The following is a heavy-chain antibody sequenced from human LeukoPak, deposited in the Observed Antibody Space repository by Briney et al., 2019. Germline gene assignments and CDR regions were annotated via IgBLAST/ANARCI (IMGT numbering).Heavy chain of an antibody. Sequence: TGGSLRLSCAASGFTFSSYGMHWVRQAPGKGLEWVAVIWYDGSNKYYADSVKGRFTISRDNSKSTLCLQMNSLRAEDTAVYYCAKQLGYCSDGSCYFPYWGQGTLVTVSS. CDR1: GFTFSSYG. CDR3: AKQLGYCSDGSCYFPY. CDR2: IWYDGSNK. V-gene: IGHV3-33*06. D-gene: IGHD2-15*01. J-gene: IGHJ4*02.